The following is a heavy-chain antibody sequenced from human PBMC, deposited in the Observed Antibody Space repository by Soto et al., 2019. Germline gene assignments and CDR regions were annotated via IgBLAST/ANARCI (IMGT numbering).Heavy chain of an antibody. CDR3: ARGGGNWNVKFDY. J-gene: IGHJ4*02. Sequence: QVQLVQCGAEVKKPGASVKVSCKASGYTCTSYGISWVRQARGQGLEWMGWMSAYNGNTNYGQNLQGRVTMTTDTYTSTDYMVLRSLRSDDTAVYYCARGGGNWNVKFDYWGQGTLVTVSS. D-gene: IGHD1-1*01. CDR2: MSAYNGNT. V-gene: IGHV1-18*01. CDR1: GYTCTSYG.